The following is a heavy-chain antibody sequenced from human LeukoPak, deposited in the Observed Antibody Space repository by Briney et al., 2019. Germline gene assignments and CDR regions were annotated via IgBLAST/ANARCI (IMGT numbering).Heavy chain of an antibody. V-gene: IGHV3-23*01. CDR3: AKSSTRSLYYFDY. CDR2: ISGSGGST. D-gene: IGHD2-2*01. Sequence: GGSLRLSCAASGFTFSSYAMSWVRQAPGKGLEWVSAISGSGGSTYYADSVKGRFTISRDNSKNTLHLQMNSLRAEDTAVYYCAKSSTRSLYYFDYWGQGTLVTVSS. J-gene: IGHJ4*02. CDR1: GFTFSSYA.